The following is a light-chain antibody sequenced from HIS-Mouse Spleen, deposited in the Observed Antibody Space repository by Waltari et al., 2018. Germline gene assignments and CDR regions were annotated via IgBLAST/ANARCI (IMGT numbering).Light chain of an antibody. V-gene: IGLV2-23*01. Sequence: QSALTQPASVSGSPGQSITISCPGTSSAVGRYNLVSWYQQHPGKAPKLMIYEGSKRPSGVSNRCSGSKSGNTASLTISGLQAEDEADYYCCSYAGSSTWVFGGGTKLTVL. CDR2: EGS. J-gene: IGLJ3*02. CDR1: SSAVGRYNL. CDR3: CSYAGSSTWV.